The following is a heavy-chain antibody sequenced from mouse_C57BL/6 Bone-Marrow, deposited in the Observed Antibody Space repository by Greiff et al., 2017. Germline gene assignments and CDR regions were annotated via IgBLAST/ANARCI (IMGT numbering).Heavy chain of an antibody. V-gene: IGHV2-9-1*01. CDR2: IWTGGGT. J-gene: IGHJ2*01. CDR3: ARKGLLSYFDY. D-gene: IGHD2-13*01. CDR1: GFSLTSYA. Sequence: VMLVESGPGLVAPSQSLSITCTFSGFSLTSYAISWVRQPPGKGLELLGVIWTGGGTNYNSALKSRLSISKDNSKSQVFLKMNSLQTDDTARYYCARKGLLSYFDYWGQGTTLTVSS.